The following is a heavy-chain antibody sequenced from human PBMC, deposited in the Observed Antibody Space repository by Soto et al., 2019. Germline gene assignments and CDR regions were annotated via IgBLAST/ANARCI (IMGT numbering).Heavy chain of an antibody. CDR1: GYIFVNYG. CDR3: AMVDNYVTPTPPDV. V-gene: IGHV1-18*01. D-gene: IGHD3-16*01. Sequence: QVQLVQSGDEVRKPGSSVKVSCKASGYIFVNYGIAWVRQAPGQGLEWMGWIIPYSGNTHYASKVQGRLTMTTDTSTSTAYMDLGSLTSDDTAVDYCAMVDNYVTPTPPDVWGQGTTVTVSS. CDR2: IIPYSGNT. J-gene: IGHJ6*02.